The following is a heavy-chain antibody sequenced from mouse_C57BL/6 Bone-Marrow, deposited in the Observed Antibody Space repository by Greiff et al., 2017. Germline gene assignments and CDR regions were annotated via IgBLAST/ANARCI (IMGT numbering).Heavy chain of an antibody. Sequence: EVKLQESGGDLVKPGGSLKLSCAASGFTFSSYGMSWVRQTPDKRLEWVATISSGGSYTYYPDSVKGRFTISRDNAKNTLYLQMSSLKSEDTAMYYCARQETTDYYFDYWGQGTTLTVSS. D-gene: IGHD1-1*01. CDR3: ARQETTDYYFDY. CDR1: GFTFSSYG. V-gene: IGHV5-6*01. J-gene: IGHJ2*01. CDR2: ISSGGSYT.